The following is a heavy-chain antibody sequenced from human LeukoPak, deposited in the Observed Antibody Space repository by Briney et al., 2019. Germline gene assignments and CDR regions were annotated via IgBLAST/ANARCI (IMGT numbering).Heavy chain of an antibody. V-gene: IGHV4-4*02. Sequence: TLSLTFPDPGGSMHSTNLWTWVRQPPRKGLEWIGYTHYSGSTYYHPSLKRRVTKSVDTSKNQFSLKLSSVTAAHTAVYYCAREGFGGGIRRYFDYWGQGTLVTVSS. CDR3: AREGFGGGIRRYFDY. D-gene: IGHD3-10*01. CDR1: GGSMHSTNL. CDR2: THYSGST. J-gene: IGHJ4*02.